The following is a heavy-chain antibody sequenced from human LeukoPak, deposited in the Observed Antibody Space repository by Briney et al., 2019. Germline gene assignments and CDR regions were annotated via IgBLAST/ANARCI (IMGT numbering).Heavy chain of an antibody. CDR1: GFTFSSYS. J-gene: IGHJ6*04. CDR3: ARLRDNWNDPYYYYGMDV. CDR2: ISSSSSYI. V-gene: IGHV3-21*01. D-gene: IGHD1-20*01. Sequence: GGSLRLSCAASGFTFSSYSMNWVRQAPGKGLEWVSSISSSSSYIYYADSVKGRFTISRDNAKNSLYLQVNSLRAEDTAVYYCARLRDNWNDPYYYYGMDVWGKGTTVTVSS.